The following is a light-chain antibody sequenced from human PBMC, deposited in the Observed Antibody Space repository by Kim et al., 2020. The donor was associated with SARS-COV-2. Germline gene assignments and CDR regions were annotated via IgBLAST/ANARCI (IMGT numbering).Light chain of an antibody. CDR1: VLAKKY. J-gene: IGLJ3*02. CDR2: KDN. CDR3: YSAADNNQV. Sequence: VSPGQTARITCSGDVLAKKYARWFQQRPGQAPLLVIYKDNERPSGIPERFSGSSSGTTVTLTISGVQVEDEADYYCYSAADNNQVFGGGTQLTVL. V-gene: IGLV3-27*01.